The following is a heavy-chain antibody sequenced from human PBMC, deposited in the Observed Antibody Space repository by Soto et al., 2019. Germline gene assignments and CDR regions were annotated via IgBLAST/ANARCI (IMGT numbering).Heavy chain of an antibody. D-gene: IGHD3-16*01. CDR2: INSDGSST. CDR3: ASGVYFGGACEN. Sequence: EVQLVESGGGLVQPGGSLRLSCAASGFTFSSYWMHWVRQAPGKGLVWVSRINSDGSSTSYADSVKGRFTISRDNATNSLYVKMNSLRVEETVVYYCASGVYFGGACENCGQGTMVTVSS. J-gene: IGHJ3*02. V-gene: IGHV3-74*01. CDR1: GFTFSSYW.